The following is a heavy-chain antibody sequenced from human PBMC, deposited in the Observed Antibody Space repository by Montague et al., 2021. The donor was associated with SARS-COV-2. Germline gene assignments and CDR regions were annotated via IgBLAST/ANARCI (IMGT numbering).Heavy chain of an antibody. CDR3: VRGGGWLLAAAPYFDF. J-gene: IGHJ4*02. CDR2: VGRLGSDT. Sequence: SLRLSCAASEFTFTNYWMHWVRLVPGKGLVWVSRVGRLGSDTTYAYSVKARFTISRDNDKNILYLQMNSLRAEDTAVYYCVRGGGWLLAAAPYFDFWGQGTLVTVSS. V-gene: IGHV3-74*01. D-gene: IGHD2-15*01. CDR1: EFTFTNYW.